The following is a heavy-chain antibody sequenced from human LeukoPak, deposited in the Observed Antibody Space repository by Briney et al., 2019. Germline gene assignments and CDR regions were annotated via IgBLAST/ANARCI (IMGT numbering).Heavy chain of an antibody. CDR1: GYTFTSYG. V-gene: IGHV1-18*01. CDR3: ERDFGRVQQDNFDY. D-gene: IGHD6-13*01. J-gene: IGHJ4*02. CDR2: ISAYNGNT. Sequence: ASVKVSCKASGYTFTSYGISWVRQAPGQGLEWMGWISAYNGNTNYAQKLQGRVTMTTDTSTSTAYMELRSLRSDDTAVYYCERDFGRVQQDNFDYWGQGTLVTVSS.